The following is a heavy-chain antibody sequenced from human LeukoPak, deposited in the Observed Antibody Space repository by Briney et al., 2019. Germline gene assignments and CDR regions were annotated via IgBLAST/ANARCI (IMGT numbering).Heavy chain of an antibody. J-gene: IGHJ4*02. V-gene: IGHV3-23*01. CDR1: GFTFSSYS. CDR3: AKGSLGSWYYFDY. D-gene: IGHD6-13*01. CDR2: ISRSGPDT. Sequence: GGSLRLSCAASGFTFSSYSMNWVRQAPGKGLEWVSSISRSGPDTYYADSVKGRFTIFRDNSKNTLYLQMNSLRAEDTAVYYCAKGSLGSWYYFDYWGQGTLVTVSS.